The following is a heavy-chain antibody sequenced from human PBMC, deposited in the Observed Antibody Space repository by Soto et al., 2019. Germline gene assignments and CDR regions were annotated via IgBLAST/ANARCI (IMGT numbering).Heavy chain of an antibody. D-gene: IGHD6-19*01. CDR1: GGTLSSYA. V-gene: IGHV1-69*13. CDR2: IIPIFGTA. CDR3: ARDWMYSSGWYLDY. J-gene: IGHJ4*02. Sequence: ASVKVSCKASGGTLSSYAISWVRQAPGQGLEWMGGIIPIFGTANYAQKFQGRVTITADESTSTAYMELSSLRSEDTAVYYCARDWMYSSGWYLDYWGQGTLVTVSS.